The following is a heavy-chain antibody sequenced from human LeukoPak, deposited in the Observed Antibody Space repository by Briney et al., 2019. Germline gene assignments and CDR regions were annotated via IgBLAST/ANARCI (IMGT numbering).Heavy chain of an antibody. D-gene: IGHD3-9*01. V-gene: IGHV3-23*01. Sequence: PGGSLRLSCAASGLTFSNYAMSWVRQAPGKGLEWVSVVSGSGGSTYYADSVKGRFTISRDNSKNTLYLQMNSLRAEDTAVYYCAKGNDILAGYFPYWGPGTLVTVSS. CDR3: AKGNDILAGYFPY. J-gene: IGHJ4*01. CDR1: GLTFSNYA. CDR2: VSGSGGST.